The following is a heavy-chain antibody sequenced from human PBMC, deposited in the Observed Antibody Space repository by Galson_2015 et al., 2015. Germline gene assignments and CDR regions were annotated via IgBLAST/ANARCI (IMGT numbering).Heavy chain of an antibody. J-gene: IGHJ6*02. Sequence: SLRLSCAASGFTFSSYGMHWVRQAPGKGLEWVADISYDGSNKYYADSVKGRFTISRDNSKNTLYLQMNSLRAEDTAVYYCATLFGYYDCSGYYYAYYSSGMAVWGQGSTVTVSS. CDR2: ISYDGSNK. CDR3: ATLFGYYDCSGYYYAYYSSGMAV. V-gene: IGHV3-30*03. CDR1: GFTFSSYG. D-gene: IGHD3-22*01.